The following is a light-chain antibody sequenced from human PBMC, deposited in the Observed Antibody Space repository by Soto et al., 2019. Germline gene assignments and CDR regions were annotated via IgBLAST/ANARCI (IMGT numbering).Light chain of an antibody. V-gene: IGKV1-27*01. CDR2: AAS. Sequence: DIQMTQSPPSLSASVGDRVTITCRASQGISNYLAWYQQKPGKVPKLLIYAASTLQSGVPSRFSGSGSGTDFTLTINSLQTEDVANYYCQKYNSAPYTFGQGTKVDIK. CDR1: QGISNY. CDR3: QKYNSAPYT. J-gene: IGKJ2*01.